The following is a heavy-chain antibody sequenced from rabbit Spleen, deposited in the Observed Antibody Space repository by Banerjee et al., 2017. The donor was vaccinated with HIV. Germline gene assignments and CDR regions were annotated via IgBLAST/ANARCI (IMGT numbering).Heavy chain of an antibody. CDR3: ARQVDSNVWGADL. J-gene: IGHJ4*01. Sequence: QEHLKESGGGLVQPGGSLKLSCKVSGFDFSSYYMTWVRQAPGKGLEWIACITGGSSGSIYSASWAKGRFTISKTSSTTVTLQMTSLTAADTATYFCARQVDSNVWGADLWGPGTLVTVS. V-gene: IGHV1S45*01. CDR2: ITGGSSGSI. D-gene: IGHD4-1*01. CDR1: GFDFSSYYM.